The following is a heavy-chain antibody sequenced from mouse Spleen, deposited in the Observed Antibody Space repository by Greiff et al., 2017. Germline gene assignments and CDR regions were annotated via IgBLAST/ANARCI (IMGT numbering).Heavy chain of an antibody. CDR1: GYTFTSYW. Sequence: QVQLQQPGAELVKPGASVKLSCKASGYTFTSYWMHWVKQRPGQGLEWIGMIHPNSGSTNYNEKFKSKATLTVDKSSSTAYMQLSSLTSEDSAVYYCATTMITTNYAMDYWGQGTSVTVSS. CDR2: IHPNSGST. J-gene: IGHJ4*01. D-gene: IGHD2-4*01. V-gene: IGHV1-64*01. CDR3: ATTMITTNYAMDY.